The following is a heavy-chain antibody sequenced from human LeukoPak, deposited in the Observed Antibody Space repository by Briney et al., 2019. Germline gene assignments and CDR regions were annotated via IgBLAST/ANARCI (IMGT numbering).Heavy chain of an antibody. D-gene: IGHD3-3*01. CDR1: GFTFSSYW. Sequence: GGSLRLSCAASGFTFSSYWMSWVRQAPGKGLEWVSAISGSGGSTYYADSVKGRFTISRDNSKNTLYLQMNSLRAEDTAVYYCAKGGRITIFGVVIVYFDYWGQGTLVTVSS. CDR3: AKGGRITIFGVVIVYFDY. CDR2: ISGSGGST. J-gene: IGHJ4*02. V-gene: IGHV3-23*01.